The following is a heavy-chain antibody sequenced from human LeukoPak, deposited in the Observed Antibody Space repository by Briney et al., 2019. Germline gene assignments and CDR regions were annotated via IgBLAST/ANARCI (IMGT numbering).Heavy chain of an antibody. J-gene: IGHJ4*02. V-gene: IGHV3-30-3*01. CDR1: GFTFSGYF. D-gene: IGHD1-1*01. Sequence: GGSLRLSCAASGFTFSGYFMHWVRQAPGKGLEWVAIISLDGSNEYYADSVKGRFTISRDNSKNTLYLQMNSLRPEDTAVYFCARGTGFGTFDSWGQGTLVTVSS. CDR2: ISLDGSNE. CDR3: ARGTGFGTFDS.